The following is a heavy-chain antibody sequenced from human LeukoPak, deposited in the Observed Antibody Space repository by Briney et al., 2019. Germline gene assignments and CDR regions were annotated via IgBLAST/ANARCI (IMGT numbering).Heavy chain of an antibody. D-gene: IGHD3-22*01. Sequence: GGSLRLSCAASGFTFSSYAMSWVRQAPGKGLEWVSAISGSGGSTYYADSVKGRFTISRDNSKNTLYLQMSSLRAEDTAVYYCAKVKRKEMIVVVITDFDYWGQGTLVTVSS. J-gene: IGHJ4*02. V-gene: IGHV3-23*01. CDR3: AKVKRKEMIVVVITDFDY. CDR1: GFTFSSYA. CDR2: ISGSGGST.